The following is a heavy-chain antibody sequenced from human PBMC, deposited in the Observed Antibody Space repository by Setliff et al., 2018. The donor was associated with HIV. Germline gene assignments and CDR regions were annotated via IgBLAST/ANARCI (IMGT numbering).Heavy chain of an antibody. CDR3: AKDYSSGWFDY. CDR2: INTDGSSI. V-gene: IGHV3-74*01. D-gene: IGHD6-19*01. J-gene: IGHJ4*02. CDR1: GFTFSNYW. Sequence: PGGSLRLSCVASGFTFSNYWMHWVRQAPGKGLVWVSRINTDGSSISHADSVKGRFTISRDNSKNTLYLQMNSLRAEDTAVYYCAKDYSSGWFDYWGQGTLVTVSS.